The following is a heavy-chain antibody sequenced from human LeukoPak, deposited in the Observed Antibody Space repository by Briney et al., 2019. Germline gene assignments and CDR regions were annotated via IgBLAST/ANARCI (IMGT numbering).Heavy chain of an antibody. J-gene: IGHJ3*02. V-gene: IGHV3-30*18. Sequence: PGGSLTLYCTVCGLSFSKYDRQWVRQAPGKGLEWVAVISYDGSNKYYADSVKGRFTISRDNSKNTLYLQMNSLRAEDTAVYYCAKDPSGVYDSSGYYYGRWAFDIWGQGTMVTVSS. CDR2: ISYDGSNK. D-gene: IGHD3-22*01. CDR1: GLSFSKYD. CDR3: AKDPSGVYDSSGYYYGRWAFDI.